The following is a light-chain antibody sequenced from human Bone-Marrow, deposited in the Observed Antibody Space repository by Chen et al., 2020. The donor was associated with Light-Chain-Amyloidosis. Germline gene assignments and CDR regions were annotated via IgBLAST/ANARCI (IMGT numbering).Light chain of an antibody. CDR2: RDT. Sequence: SYALIQPPSVSVSPGQQARITCSGDDLPTKYAYWYQQKPRQAPVLGIQRDTERPWGIYVRFSGSSSGTTATLTISGVQAEEEADYHCQSADSSGTYEVIFGGGTKLTGL. CDR1: DLPTKY. J-gene: IGLJ2*01. V-gene: IGLV3-25*01. CDR3: QSADSSGTYEVI.